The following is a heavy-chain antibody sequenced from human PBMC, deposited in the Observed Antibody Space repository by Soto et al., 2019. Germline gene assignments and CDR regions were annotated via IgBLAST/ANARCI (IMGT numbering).Heavy chain of an antibody. Sequence: ESGGGVVQPGRSLRLSCAASGFTFSSYGMHWVRQAPGKGLEWVAVISYDGSNKYYADSVKGRFTISRDNSKNTLYLQMNSLGTEDKGVYLCAKEGRWVLMVYGYDAFDIWGQGTMVTVSS. CDR3: AKEGRWVLMVYGYDAFDI. D-gene: IGHD2-8*01. V-gene: IGHV3-30*18. CDR1: GFTFSSYG. CDR2: ISYDGSNK. J-gene: IGHJ3*02.